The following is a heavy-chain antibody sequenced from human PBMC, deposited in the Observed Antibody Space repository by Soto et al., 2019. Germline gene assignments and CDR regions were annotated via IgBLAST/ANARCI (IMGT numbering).Heavy chain of an antibody. V-gene: IGHV4-4*02. D-gene: IGHD2-21*02. CDR1: GDSIRTSNW. CDR2: IYSSGTT. J-gene: IGHJ5*02. Sequence: QVQLQESGPGLVKSSGTLSLACTVSGDSIRTSNWWSWVRQPPGKGLEWIGEIYSSGTTNFNPSLKSRVSISVDESRNQCSLNLTSVTAADTAVYFCARAPGVVVGTSILSSWFDPWGQGTLVIVSS. CDR3: ARAPGVVVGTSILSSWFDP.